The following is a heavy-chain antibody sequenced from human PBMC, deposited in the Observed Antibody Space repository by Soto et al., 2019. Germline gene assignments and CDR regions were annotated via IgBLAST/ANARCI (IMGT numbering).Heavy chain of an antibody. J-gene: IGHJ4*02. D-gene: IGHD4-4*01. CDR3: GRGASDYINSLYN. CDR2: IGGSGGNT. CDR1: GFIFNAYA. Sequence: EVQLLESGGGIVQPGGSLRLSCAASGFIFNAYAMTWVRQAPGKGLEWVSAIGGSGGNTYYAASVKGRFTISRDNSRDTVDLQMISLRAEDTAVYYCGRGASDYINSLYNWGQGILVTVSS. V-gene: IGHV3-23*01.